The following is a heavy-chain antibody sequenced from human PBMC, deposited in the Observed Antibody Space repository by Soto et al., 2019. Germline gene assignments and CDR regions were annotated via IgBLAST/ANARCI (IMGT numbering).Heavy chain of an antibody. CDR3: ARHARSHYDILTGYYIPSHAFDY. J-gene: IGHJ4*02. D-gene: IGHD3-9*01. CDR1: GGSISSSSYY. CDR2: IYYSGST. V-gene: IGHV4-39*01. Sequence: SETLSLTCTVSGGSISSSSYYWGWIRQPPGKGREWIGSIYYSGSTYYNPSLKSRVTISVDTSKNQFSLKLSSVTAADTAVYYCARHARSHYDILTGYYIPSHAFDYWGQGTLVTVSS.